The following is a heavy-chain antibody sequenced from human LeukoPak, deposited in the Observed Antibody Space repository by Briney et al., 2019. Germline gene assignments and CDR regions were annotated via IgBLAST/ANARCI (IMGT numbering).Heavy chain of an antibody. D-gene: IGHD3-9*01. V-gene: IGHV3-53*01. CDR2: ILTGDNT. Sequence: GGSLRLSXAASGFTVRSKYMSWVRQAPGKGPEWVSVILTGDNTYYSDSVRGRFTISRDHSRNTLYLQMNNLRAEDTAVYYCATELRYVGGYFDYWGQGTLVTVSS. CDR3: ATELRYVGGYFDY. CDR1: GFTVRSKY. J-gene: IGHJ4*02.